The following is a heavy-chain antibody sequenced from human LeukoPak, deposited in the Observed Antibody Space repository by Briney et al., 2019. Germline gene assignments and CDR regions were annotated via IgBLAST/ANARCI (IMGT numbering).Heavy chain of an antibody. V-gene: IGHV4-4*07. J-gene: IGHJ4*02. Sequence: SETLSLTCTVSGGSISSYYWSWIRQPAGKGLEWIGRIYTSGSTNYNPSLKSRVTMSVDTSKNQFSLKLSSVTAADTAVYYCARDGQWLLPASYFDYWDQGTLVTVSS. CDR3: ARDGQWLLPASYFDY. CDR1: GGSISSYY. D-gene: IGHD6-19*01. CDR2: IYTSGST.